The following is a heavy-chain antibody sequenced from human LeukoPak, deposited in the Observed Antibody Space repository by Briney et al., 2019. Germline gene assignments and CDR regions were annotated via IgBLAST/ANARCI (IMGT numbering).Heavy chain of an antibody. CDR2: IQYDGSNE. D-gene: IGHD2-15*01. Sequence: GGSLRLSCAASRFTFSSYGMHWVRQAPGKGLEWVAYIQYDGSNEQYADSVKGRFSISRDSSKNILYLQMNSLRAEDTAVYYCAKVHLVNIVVVGGLDYWGQGTLVTVSS. V-gene: IGHV3-30*02. CDR1: RFTFSSYG. CDR3: AKVHLVNIVVVGGLDY. J-gene: IGHJ4*02.